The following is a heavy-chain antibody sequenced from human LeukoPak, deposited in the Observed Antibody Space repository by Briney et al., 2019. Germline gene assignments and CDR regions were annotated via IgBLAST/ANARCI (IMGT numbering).Heavy chain of an antibody. D-gene: IGHD6-6*01. Sequence: SETLSLTCTVSGGSISTYYWNWIRQPPGKGLEWIGYIYHSGSTNYNPSLQSRVTISVDTSKNQFSLNLNSVTAADTAVYYCARGGAACLHFQNWGQGTLVTVSS. CDR3: ARGGAACLHFQN. CDR2: IYHSGST. CDR1: GGSISTYY. V-gene: IGHV4-59*01. J-gene: IGHJ1*01.